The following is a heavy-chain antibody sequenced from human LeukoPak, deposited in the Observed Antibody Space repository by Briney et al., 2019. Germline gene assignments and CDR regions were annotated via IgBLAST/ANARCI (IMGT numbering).Heavy chain of an antibody. Sequence: KTSQTLSLTCTVSGGSISSGGYYWSWIRQPPGKGLEWIGYIYHSGSTYYNPSLKSRVTISVDTSKNQFSLKLSSVTAADTAVYYCARDAPTIAVADHDAFDIWGQGTMVTVSS. CDR1: GGSISSGGYY. D-gene: IGHD6-19*01. CDR2: IYHSGST. V-gene: IGHV4-30-2*01. J-gene: IGHJ3*02. CDR3: ARDAPTIAVADHDAFDI.